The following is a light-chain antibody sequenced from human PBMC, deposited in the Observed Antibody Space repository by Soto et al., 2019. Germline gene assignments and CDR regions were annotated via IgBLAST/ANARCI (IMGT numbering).Light chain of an antibody. V-gene: IGKV3-15*01. CDR2: DAS. J-gene: IGKJ1*01. CDR1: QSVSSN. CDR3: QQYNNWPET. Sequence: AMTQSPATLSLSPGERATLSCTASQSVSSNLAWYQQKVGQAPRVLIYDASTRATGIPGRFSGSGSGTEFTLTISSLQSEDFAVYYCQQYNNWPETFGQGTKVEIK.